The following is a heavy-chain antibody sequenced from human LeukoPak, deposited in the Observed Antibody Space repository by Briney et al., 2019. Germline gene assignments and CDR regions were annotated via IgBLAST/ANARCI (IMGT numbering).Heavy chain of an antibody. D-gene: IGHD3-22*01. Sequence: ASVKVSCKASGYTYSSYYMHWVRQAPGLGLEWMGMINPSGSSTSYAQKFQGRVTMTRDMSTSTVYMELSSLRSEDTAVYYCARDYYDSSGYYLYNWFDPWGQGTLVTVSS. CDR3: ARDYYDSSGYYLYNWFDP. J-gene: IGHJ5*02. V-gene: IGHV1-46*01. CDR1: GYTYSSYY. CDR2: INPSGSST.